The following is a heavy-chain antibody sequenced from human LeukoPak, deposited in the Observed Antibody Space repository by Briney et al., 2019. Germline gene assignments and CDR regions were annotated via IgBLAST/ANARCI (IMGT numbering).Heavy chain of an antibody. Sequence: SVTVSCKASGGTFSSYAISWVRQAPGQGLEWMGGIIPIFGTANYAQKFQGRVTITADESTSTAYMELSSLRSEDTAVYYCARAQEYSYGYGHFDYWGQGTLVTVSS. CDR1: GGTFSSYA. CDR2: IIPIFGTA. J-gene: IGHJ4*02. V-gene: IGHV1-69*13. D-gene: IGHD5-18*01. CDR3: ARAQEYSYGYGHFDY.